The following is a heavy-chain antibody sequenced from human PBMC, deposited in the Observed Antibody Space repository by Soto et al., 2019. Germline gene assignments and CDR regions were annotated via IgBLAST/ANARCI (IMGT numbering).Heavy chain of an antibody. CDR2: IYSGGST. CDR1: GFTVSSNY. J-gene: IGHJ4*02. V-gene: IGHV3-53*04. D-gene: IGHD2-15*01. CDR3: ARDGGRHCSGGSCYDY. Sequence: VGSLRLSCAASGFTVSSNYMSWVRQAPGKGLEWVSVIYSGGSTYYADSVKGRFTISRHNSKNTLYLQMNSLRAEDTAVYYCARDGGRHCSGGSCYDYWGQGTLVTVSS.